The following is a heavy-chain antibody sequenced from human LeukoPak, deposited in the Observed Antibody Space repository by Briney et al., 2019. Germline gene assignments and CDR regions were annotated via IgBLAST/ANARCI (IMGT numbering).Heavy chain of an antibody. CDR3: ARDVSSGWYSRNFDY. Sequence: SGGSLRLSCAASGFTFSSYGMSWVRQAPGKGLEWVSAISGSGGSTYYADSVKGRFTISRDNSKNTLYLQMNSLGAEDTAVYYCARDVSSGWYSRNFDYWGQGTLVTVSS. CDR1: GFTFSSYG. V-gene: IGHV3-23*01. CDR2: ISGSGGST. J-gene: IGHJ4*02. D-gene: IGHD6-19*01.